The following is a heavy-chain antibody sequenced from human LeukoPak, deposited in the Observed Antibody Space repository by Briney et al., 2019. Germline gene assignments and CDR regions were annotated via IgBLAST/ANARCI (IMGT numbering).Heavy chain of an antibody. Sequence: SETLSLTCTVSGGSISSYYWTWIRQPAGKGLEWIGRIYTSATTDYNPSLKSRVTMSVDTSKNQFSLKLSSVTAADTAGYYCAGSRGYIDYWGQGPLVTVSS. V-gene: IGHV4-4*07. CDR3: AGSRGYIDY. J-gene: IGHJ4*02. CDR1: GGSISSYY. CDR2: IYTSATT.